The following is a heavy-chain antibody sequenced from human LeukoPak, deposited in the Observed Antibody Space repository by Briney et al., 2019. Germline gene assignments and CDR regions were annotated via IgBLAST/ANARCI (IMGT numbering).Heavy chain of an antibody. Sequence: PGGSLRLSCAASGFTFSSYAMSWVRQAPGKGLEWVSAISGSGGSTYYADSVKGRFTISRDNSRNRLYLQMNSLRVEDTAMYYCGRDWKLDYWGQGILVTVSS. D-gene: IGHD1-1*01. V-gene: IGHV3-23*01. CDR3: GRDWKLDY. J-gene: IGHJ4*02. CDR2: ISGSGGST. CDR1: GFTFSSYA.